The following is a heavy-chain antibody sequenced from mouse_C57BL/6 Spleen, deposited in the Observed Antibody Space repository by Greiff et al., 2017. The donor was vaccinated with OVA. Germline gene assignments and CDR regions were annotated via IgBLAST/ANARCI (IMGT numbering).Heavy chain of an antibody. CDR3: AREMYYGYDEGGAMDY. CDR1: GYSITSGYY. D-gene: IGHD2-14*01. CDR2: ISYDGSN. V-gene: IGHV3-6*01. J-gene: IGHJ4*01. Sequence: EVQLVESGPGLVKPSQSLSLTCSVTGYSITSGYYWNWIRQFPGNKLEWMGYISYDGSNNYNPSLKNRISITRDTSKNQFFLKLNSVTTEDTATYYCAREMYYGYDEGGAMDYWGQGTSVTVSS.